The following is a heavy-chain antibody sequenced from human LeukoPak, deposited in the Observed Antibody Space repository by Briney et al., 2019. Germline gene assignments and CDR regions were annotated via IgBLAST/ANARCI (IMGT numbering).Heavy chain of an antibody. CDR2: IFGSGSS. CDR1: GGSISDYY. CDR3: AKVDYYDSSGYYN. D-gene: IGHD3-22*01. V-gene: IGHV4-59*01. J-gene: IGHJ4*02. Sequence: SETLSLTCTVSGGSISDYYWSWIRQPPGKGLEWIGWIFGSGSSNYNPSLKSRLTISVDTSKNQFSLKLTSATAADTAVYYCAKVDYYDSSGYYNWGQGTLVTVSS.